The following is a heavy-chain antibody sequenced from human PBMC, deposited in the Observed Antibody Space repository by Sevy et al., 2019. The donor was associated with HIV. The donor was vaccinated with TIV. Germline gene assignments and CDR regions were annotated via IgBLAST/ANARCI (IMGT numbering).Heavy chain of an antibody. CDR2: FDPEDGET. CDR1: GYTLTELS. J-gene: IGHJ4*02. CDR3: ATTKDYYDSSGYPFDY. D-gene: IGHD3-22*01. V-gene: IGHV1-24*01. Sequence: ASVKVSCKVSGYTLTELSMHWVRQAPGKGLEWMGSFDPEDGETIYQQKFQGRVTLTEDTSTDTAYMELSSLRSEDTAVYNCATTKDYYDSSGYPFDYWGQGTLVTVSS.